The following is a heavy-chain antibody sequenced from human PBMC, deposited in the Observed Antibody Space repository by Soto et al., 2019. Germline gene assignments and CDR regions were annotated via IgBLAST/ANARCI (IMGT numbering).Heavy chain of an antibody. V-gene: IGHV4-34*01. CDR1: GGSVSGYY. Sequence: QVQLQQWGAGLLKPSETLSLTCAVYGGSVSGYYWSWIRQPPGKGLEWIGEINHSGSTNYKPSLKGRVTISVDTSKNQFSLKLSSVTAADTAVYYCARDDSSSDTFDYWGQGTLVTVSS. D-gene: IGHD6-19*01. CDR3: ARDDSSSDTFDY. J-gene: IGHJ4*02. CDR2: INHSGST.